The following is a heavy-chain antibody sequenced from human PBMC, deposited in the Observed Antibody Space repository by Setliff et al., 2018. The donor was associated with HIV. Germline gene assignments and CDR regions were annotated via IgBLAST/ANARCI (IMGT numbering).Heavy chain of an antibody. V-gene: IGHV3-7*03. J-gene: IGHJ6*03. Sequence: GGSLRLSCVASRFTFNDYWMSWVRQAPGEGLEWVANIDRDGSETNYVDSVKGRFTISRDSAKNSLYLQMDSLRAEDTALYYCAREAYSVDYSDYYYYMDVWGRGTTVTVSS. D-gene: IGHD1-26*01. CDR2: IDRDGSET. CDR1: RFTFNDYW. CDR3: AREAYSVDYSDYYYYMDV.